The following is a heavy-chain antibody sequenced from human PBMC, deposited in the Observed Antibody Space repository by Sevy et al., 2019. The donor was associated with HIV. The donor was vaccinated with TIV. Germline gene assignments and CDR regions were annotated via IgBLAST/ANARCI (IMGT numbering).Heavy chain of an antibody. D-gene: IGHD2-8*01. V-gene: IGHV3-23*01. CDR3: AKDRVSGDGLWDIDY. CDR2: LSGSGDHI. J-gene: IGHJ4*02. CDR1: GFSFRPYA. Sequence: GGSLRLSCTASGFSFRPYAMSWVRQAPGKGLEWVSGLSGSGDHIFYAESLKGRFTISRDNAKNTLYLQMNRLRVEDTGVHFCAKDRVSGDGLWDIDYWGQGTLVTVS.